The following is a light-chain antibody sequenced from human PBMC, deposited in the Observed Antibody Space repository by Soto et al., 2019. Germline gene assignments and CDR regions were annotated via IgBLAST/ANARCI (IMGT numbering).Light chain of an antibody. J-gene: IGLJ1*01. CDR1: NSDVGGYNY. V-gene: IGLV2-8*01. CDR2: EVN. Sequence: QSVLTQPPSASGSPGQSVTISCTGTNSDVGGYNYVSWYQQYPGKAPKLIIYEVNERPSGVPDRFSGSKSGTTASLTVSGLQTADEADYYCSSYAGSNWYVFGTGTKLTVL. CDR3: SSYAGSNWYV.